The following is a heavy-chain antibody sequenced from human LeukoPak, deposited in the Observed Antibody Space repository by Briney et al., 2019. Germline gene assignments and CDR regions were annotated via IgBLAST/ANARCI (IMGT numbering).Heavy chain of an antibody. CDR3: ARDYCSSTSCLFDY. CDR1: GYTLTELS. Sequence: ASVKVSCKVSGYTLTELSMHWVRQAPGKGLEWMGRINPNTGGTEYAQKFQGRVTMTRDTSISTAYMDLSRLRSDDTAVYYCARDYCSSTSCLFDYWGQGTLVTVSS. CDR2: INPNTGGT. J-gene: IGHJ4*02. V-gene: IGHV1-2*06. D-gene: IGHD2-2*01.